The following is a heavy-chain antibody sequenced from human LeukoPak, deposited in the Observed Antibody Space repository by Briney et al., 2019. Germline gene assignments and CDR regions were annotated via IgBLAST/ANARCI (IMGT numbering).Heavy chain of an antibody. CDR2: ISYNRSNK. J-gene: IGHJ4*02. CDR3: ASGLYYDYVWGSYRYNGY. CDR1: GFTFSSYA. Sequence: GGSLRLSCAASGFTFSSYAMHWVRQAPGKGLEWVAVISYNRSNKYYADSVKGRFTISRDNSKSTLYLQMNSLRAEDTAVYYCASGLYYDYVWGSYRYNGYWGQGTLVTVSS. V-gene: IGHV3-30*01. D-gene: IGHD3-16*02.